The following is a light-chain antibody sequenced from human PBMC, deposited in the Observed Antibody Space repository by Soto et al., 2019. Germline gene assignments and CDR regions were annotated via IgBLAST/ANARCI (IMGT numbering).Light chain of an antibody. J-gene: IGKJ1*01. CDR3: QQRSNWLWT. Sequence: EIVLTQSPATLSLSPGERATLSCRASQSVSNSLAWYQQKPGQAPRLLIYDASNRATGIPARFSGSGSGTDFTLTISRLEPEDFAVYYCQQRSNWLWTFGQGTKVEIK. CDR1: QSVSNS. CDR2: DAS. V-gene: IGKV3-11*01.